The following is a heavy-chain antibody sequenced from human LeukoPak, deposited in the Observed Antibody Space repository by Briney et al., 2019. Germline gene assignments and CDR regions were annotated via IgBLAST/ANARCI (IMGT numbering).Heavy chain of an antibody. CDR2: IKSDGKT. V-gene: IGHV3-74*01. Sequence: GGSLRLSCEASGFTFSRYWMHWVRQAPGKGLVWVSRIKSDGKTNYADSVKGRFTISRDNAKNTVSLQMNSLRADDTGVYYCARAPSEVGGYYPEYFRHWGQGNLVTVSS. D-gene: IGHD3-3*01. J-gene: IGHJ1*01. CDR3: ARAPSEVGGYYPEYFRH. CDR1: GFTFSRYW.